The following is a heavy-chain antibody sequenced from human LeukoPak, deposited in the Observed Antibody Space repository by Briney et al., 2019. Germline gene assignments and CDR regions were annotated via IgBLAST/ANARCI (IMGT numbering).Heavy chain of an antibody. D-gene: IGHD3-22*01. J-gene: IGHJ4*02. CDR2: ISGSGDST. CDR1: GFTFSSYA. Sequence: PGGSLRLSCAASGFTFSSYAMSWVRQAPGKGLEWVSAISGSGDSTYYADSVKGRFTISRDNSKNTLYLQMNSLRAEDTAVYYCAKSPRPKTYYYDSSGYYSNPYFDYWGQGTLVTVSS. V-gene: IGHV3-23*01. CDR3: AKSPRPKTYYYDSSGYYSNPYFDY.